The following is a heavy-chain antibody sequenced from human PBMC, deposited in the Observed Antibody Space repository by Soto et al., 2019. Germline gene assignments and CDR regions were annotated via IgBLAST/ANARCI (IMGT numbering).Heavy chain of an antibody. D-gene: IGHD3-22*01. CDR2: IWYDGGNK. V-gene: IGHV3-33*08. CDR3: AGSLYDSSGYYNY. J-gene: IGHJ4*02. Sequence: GPLRLSCAASEFTLSNYAMSWVRQAPGKGLEWVASIWYDGGNKYYADSVKGRFTISRDNSKNTLYLQMNSLRAEDTAVYYCAGSLYDSSGYYNYWGQGTLVTVSS. CDR1: EFTLSNYA.